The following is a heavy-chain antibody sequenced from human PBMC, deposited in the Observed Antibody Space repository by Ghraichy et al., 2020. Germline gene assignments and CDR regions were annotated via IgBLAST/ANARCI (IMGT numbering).Heavy chain of an antibody. Sequence: SETLSLTCTVSGGSISGSDYYWGWIRQPPGKGLEWIAAVYHSGSTYYNPSLRSRVTISVDTSKNQFSLRVTSMSAADTAVYYCGRRLGNYASIAYWGPGTLVTASS. CDR2: VYHSGST. V-gene: IGHV4-39*01. CDR3: GRRLGNYASIAY. CDR1: GGSISGSDYY. J-gene: IGHJ4*02. D-gene: IGHD4-11*01.